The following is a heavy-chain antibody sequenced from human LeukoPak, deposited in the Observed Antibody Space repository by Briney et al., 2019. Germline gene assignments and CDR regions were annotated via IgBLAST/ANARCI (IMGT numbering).Heavy chain of an antibody. CDR3: AREGSSSALDY. CDR2: INHSGST. D-gene: IGHD6-6*01. V-gene: IGHV4-34*01. Sequence: SETLSLTCAVYGGSFSGYYWSWNRQPPGKGLEWIGEINHSGSTNYNPSLKSRVTISVDTSKNQFSLKLSSVTAADTAVYYCAREGSSSALDYWGQGTLVTVSS. CDR1: GGSFSGYY. J-gene: IGHJ4*02.